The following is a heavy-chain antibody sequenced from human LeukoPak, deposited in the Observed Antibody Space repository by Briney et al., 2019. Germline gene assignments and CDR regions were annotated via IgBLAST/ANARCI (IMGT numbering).Heavy chain of an antibody. CDR1: GGSISSYY. CDR2: IYYSGST. V-gene: IGHV4-59*01. CDR3: ARALGSGYCPFDY. Sequence: SETLSLTCTVSGGSISSYYWSWIRQPPGKGLEWIGYIYYSGSTNYNPSLESRVTISVDTSKNQFSLKLSSVTAADTAVYYCARALGSGYCPFDYWGQGTLVTVSS. J-gene: IGHJ4*02. D-gene: IGHD3-22*01.